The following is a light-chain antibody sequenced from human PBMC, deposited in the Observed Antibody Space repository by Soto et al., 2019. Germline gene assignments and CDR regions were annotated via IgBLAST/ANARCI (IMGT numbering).Light chain of an antibody. V-gene: IGLV2-8*01. CDR3: TSYVGNDIWV. CDR1: SSDVGAYKY. Sequence: QSALTQPPSASGSPGQSATISCPGTSSDVGAYKYVSSYQQYPGKSPKLMIYEVTKRPSGVPDRFSGSKSVNTASLTVSGLQAEDEADYYCTSYVGNDIWVGGGVTKVTVL. J-gene: IGLJ3*02. CDR2: EVT.